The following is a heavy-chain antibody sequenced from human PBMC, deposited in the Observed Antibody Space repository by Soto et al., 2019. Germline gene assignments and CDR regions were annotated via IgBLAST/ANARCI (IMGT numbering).Heavy chain of an antibody. CDR1: GGSVSSGSYY. CDR3: ASPASRALNYYYGMDV. CDR2: INHSGST. Sequence: PSETLSLTCTVSGGSVSSGSYYWSWIRQPPGKGLEWIGEINHSGSTNYNPSLKSRVTISVDTSKNQFSLKLSSVTAADTAVYYCASPASRALNYYYGMDVWGQGTTVTVSS. V-gene: IGHV4-39*07. J-gene: IGHJ6*02.